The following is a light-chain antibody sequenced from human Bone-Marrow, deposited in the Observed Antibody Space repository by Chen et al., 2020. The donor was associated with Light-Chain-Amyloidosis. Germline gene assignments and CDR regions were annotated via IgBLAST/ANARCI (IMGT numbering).Light chain of an antibody. J-gene: IGLJ3*02. Sequence: NFMLTQPHSVSESPGKTVIISCTRSSGSIATNYVQWYQQRPGSSPTTVIYEDDQRPPGVPDRFSGSIDRSSNSATLTISGLKTEDEADYYCQSYQGSSQGVFGGGTKLTVL. V-gene: IGLV6-57*01. CDR2: EDD. CDR1: SGSIATNY. CDR3: QSYQGSSQGV.